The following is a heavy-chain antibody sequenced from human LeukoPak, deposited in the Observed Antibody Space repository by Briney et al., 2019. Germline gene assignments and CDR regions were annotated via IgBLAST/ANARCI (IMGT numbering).Heavy chain of an antibody. CDR2: IRSTANGYAT. CDR1: GFTFSGSA. V-gene: IGHV3-73*01. J-gene: IGHJ4*02. CDR3: TGNYYGSGSYADFDC. D-gene: IGHD3-10*01. Sequence: GGSLRLSCAASGFTFSGSALHWVRQASGKGLEWVGRIRSTANGYATAYAASVKGRFTISRDDSKNTAYLQMDSLKTEDTAVYYCTGNYYGSGSYADFDCWGQGTLVTVSS.